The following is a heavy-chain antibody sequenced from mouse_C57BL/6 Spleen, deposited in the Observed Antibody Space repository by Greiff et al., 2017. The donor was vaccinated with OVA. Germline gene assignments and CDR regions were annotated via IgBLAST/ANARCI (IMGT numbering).Heavy chain of an antibody. Sequence: QVQLQQPGAELVKPGASVKVSCKASGYTFTSYWMHWVKQRPGQGLEWIGRIHPSDSDTNYNQKFKGKATLTVDKSSSTAYIQLSSLTSEDSAVYYCASYSNYGRDFDYWGQGTTLTVSS. CDR2: IHPSDSDT. CDR3: ASYSNYGRDFDY. CDR1: GYTFTSYW. D-gene: IGHD2-5*01. V-gene: IGHV1-74*01. J-gene: IGHJ2*01.